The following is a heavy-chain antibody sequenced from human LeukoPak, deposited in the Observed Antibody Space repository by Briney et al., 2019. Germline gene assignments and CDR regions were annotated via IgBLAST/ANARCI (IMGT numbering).Heavy chain of an antibody. D-gene: IGHD3-22*01. V-gene: IGHV5-51*01. CDR1: GYSFTSYW. J-gene: IGHJ4*02. CDR2: IYPGDSDT. Sequence: GESLKISCKGSGYSFTSYWIGWVRQMPGKGLEWIGIIYPGDSDTRYSPSFQGQVTISADKSISTAYLQWSGLKASDTAMYYCARVSYYYDSSGYHHFDYWGQGALVTVSS. CDR3: ARVSYYYDSSGYHHFDY.